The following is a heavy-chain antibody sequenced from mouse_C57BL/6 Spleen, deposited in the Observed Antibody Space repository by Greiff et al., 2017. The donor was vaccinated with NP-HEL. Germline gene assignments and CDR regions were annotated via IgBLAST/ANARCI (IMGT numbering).Heavy chain of an antibody. Sequence: ESGPGLVKPSQSLSLTCSVTGYSITSGYYWNWIRQFPGNKLEWMGYISYDGSNNYNPSLKNRISITRDTSKNQFFLKLNSVTTEDTATYYCARLGRGYWGQGTTLTVSS. CDR3: ARLGRGY. D-gene: IGHD4-1*01. V-gene: IGHV3-6*01. J-gene: IGHJ2*01. CDR2: ISYDGSN. CDR1: GYSITSGYY.